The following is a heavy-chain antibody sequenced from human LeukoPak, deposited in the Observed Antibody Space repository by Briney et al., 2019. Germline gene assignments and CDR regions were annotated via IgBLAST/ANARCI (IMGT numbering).Heavy chain of an antibody. D-gene: IGHD2-8*02. Sequence: PGGSLRLSCAASGFTFSSYEMNWVRQAPGKGLEWVANIKQDGSEKYYVDSVRGRFTISRDNAKNSLYLQMNSLRTEDTAVYYCAAGGAYWGQGTLVTVSS. CDR1: GFTFSSYE. J-gene: IGHJ4*02. CDR3: AAGGAY. V-gene: IGHV3-7*03. CDR2: IKQDGSEK.